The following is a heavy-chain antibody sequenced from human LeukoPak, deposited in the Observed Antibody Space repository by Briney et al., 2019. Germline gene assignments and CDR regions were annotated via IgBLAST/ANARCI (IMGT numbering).Heavy chain of an antibody. CDR2: ITTYNGNT. D-gene: IGHD4-17*01. J-gene: IGHJ4*02. CDR3: ARGYDYGDYVGDFDY. V-gene: IGHV1-18*01. Sequence: ASVKVSCKASGYTFITYGISWVRQAPGQGLEWMGWITTYNGNTNYAQKLQGRVTMTTDTSTSTAYMDLRGLRSDDTAVYYCARGYDYGDYVGDFDYWGQGTLVTVSS. CDR1: GYTFITYG.